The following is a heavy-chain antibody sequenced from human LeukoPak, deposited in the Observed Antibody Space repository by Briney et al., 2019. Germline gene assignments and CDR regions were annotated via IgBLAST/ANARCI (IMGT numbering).Heavy chain of an antibody. V-gene: IGHV3-66*01. J-gene: IGHJ4*02. Sequence: GGSLRLSCADSGFTVSSNYISWVRQAPGGGLEWVSVIYSGGSTYFADSVKGRFSISRDNSKKTVYLQMNSLRAEDTAMYYCARDRSPATVTYTFDYWAGGPWSPSPQ. CDR1: GFTVSSNY. CDR2: IYSGGST. D-gene: IGHD4-17*01. CDR3: ARDRSPATVTYTFDY.